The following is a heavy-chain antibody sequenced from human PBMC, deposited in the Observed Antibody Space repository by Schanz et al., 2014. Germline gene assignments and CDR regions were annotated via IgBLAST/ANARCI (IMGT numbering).Heavy chain of an antibody. CDR3: ARDHQWLARYYMDV. J-gene: IGHJ6*03. V-gene: IGHV3-30*03. Sequence: QAHLVESGGGVVQPGRSLRLSCAASGFTFSRYGMHWVRQAPGKGLEWVAVISDDGSGKYSADSVKGRFTISRDNSKKTLYLQMNSLRAEDTAVYYCARDHQWLARYYMDVWGKGTTVTVSS. D-gene: IGHD6-19*01. CDR1: GFTFSRYG. CDR2: ISDDGSGK.